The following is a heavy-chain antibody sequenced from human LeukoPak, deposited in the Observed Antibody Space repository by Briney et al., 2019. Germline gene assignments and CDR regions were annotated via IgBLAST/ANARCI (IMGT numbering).Heavy chain of an antibody. D-gene: IGHD5-12*01. V-gene: IGHV3-23*01. CDR1: GVIVSTAW. CDR2: ISVSGDNT. CDR3: AKVYFANSGPSFFDY. Sequence: GGSLRLSCAASGVIVSTAWMHWVRQVPGKGLEWVSAISVSGDNTYYTNSVKGRFTISRDNSKNTLYLQMNSLRAEDTALYYCAKVYFANSGPSFFDYWGQGTLVAVSS. J-gene: IGHJ4*02.